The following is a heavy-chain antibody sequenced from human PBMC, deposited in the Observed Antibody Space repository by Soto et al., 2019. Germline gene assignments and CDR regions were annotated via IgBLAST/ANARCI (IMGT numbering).Heavy chain of an antibody. CDR2: ISSNGGST. CDR1: GFTFSSYA. V-gene: IGHV3-64D*08. CDR3: VKEGHTTPSEDYYDSSGYYPPDY. J-gene: IGHJ4*02. Sequence: GGSLRLSCSASGFTFSSYAMHWVRQAPGKGLEYVSAISSNGGSTYYADSVKGRFTISRDNSKNTLYLQMSSLRAEDTAVYYCVKEGHTTPSEDYYDSSGYYPPDYWGQGTLVTVSS. D-gene: IGHD3-22*01.